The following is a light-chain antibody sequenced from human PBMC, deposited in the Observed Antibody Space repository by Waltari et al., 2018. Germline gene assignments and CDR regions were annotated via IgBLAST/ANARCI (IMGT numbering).Light chain of an antibody. Sequence: EVVLTQSPATQSLSPGDGATLSCRASQSVSNSSAWYQQKPGQPPRLLIYDTSNRTSGIPARFRASGSGTDFTLSVTSLEPEDFAVYYCQQRNIWPLTFGGGTKVEIK. J-gene: IGKJ4*01. CDR3: QQRNIWPLT. V-gene: IGKV3-11*01. CDR2: DTS. CDR1: QSVSNS.